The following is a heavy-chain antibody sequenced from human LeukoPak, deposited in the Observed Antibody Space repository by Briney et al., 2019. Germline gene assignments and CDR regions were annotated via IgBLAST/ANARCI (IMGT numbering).Heavy chain of an antibody. Sequence: GESLKISCKGSGYTFTNYRIGWVRQMPGKGLEWMGIIHLSDSDTRYSPSFQGQVTISADKSISIAYLQWSSLQASDTAIYYCAGARHGNTFWASWGQGTLVTVSS. CDR1: GYTFTNYR. CDR3: AGARHGNTFWAS. V-gene: IGHV5-51*01. D-gene: IGHD3-3*01. CDR2: IHLSDSDT. J-gene: IGHJ5*02.